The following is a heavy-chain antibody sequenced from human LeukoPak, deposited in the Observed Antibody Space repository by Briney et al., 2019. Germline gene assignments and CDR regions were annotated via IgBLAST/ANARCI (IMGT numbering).Heavy chain of an antibody. CDR3: ARAVNDDSGWYVAWYYSYMDV. CDR2: IYHSGST. CDR1: GYSISSGYY. Sequence: PSETLSLTCTVSGYSISSGYYWGWIRQPPGKGLEWIGSIYHSGSTYYNPSLKSRVTISVDTSKNQFSLKLKSVTAADAAVYYCARAVNDDSGWYVAWYYSYMDVWGTGTTVTVSS. J-gene: IGHJ6*03. V-gene: IGHV4-38-2*02. D-gene: IGHD6-19*01.